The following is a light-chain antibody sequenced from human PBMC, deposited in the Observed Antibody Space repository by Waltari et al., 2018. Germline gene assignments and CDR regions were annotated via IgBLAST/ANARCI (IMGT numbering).Light chain of an antibody. J-gene: IGKJ2*01. CDR1: QSISSS. CDR3: QQSYTTAYT. CDR2: VAS. V-gene: IGKV1-39*01. Sequence: IEMTQSPSSRSASVGDRVTITCLASQSISSSLNWYQQLPGKAPKLLIYVASTLQSGVPSRFSGSGSGTDFSLTITSLQPEDFVTYYCQQSYTTAYTFGQGTKLEIK.